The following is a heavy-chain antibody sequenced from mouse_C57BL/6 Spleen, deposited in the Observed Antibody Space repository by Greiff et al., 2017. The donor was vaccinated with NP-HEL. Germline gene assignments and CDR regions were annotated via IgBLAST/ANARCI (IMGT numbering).Heavy chain of an antibody. CDR1: GYTFTDYY. Sequence: VQLQQSGPELVKPGASVKISCKASGYTFTDYYMNWVKQSHGKSLEWIGDINPNNGGTSYNQKFKGKATLTVDKSSSTAYMELRSLTSDDSAVYYCARLDYYAMDYWGQGTSVTVSS. V-gene: IGHV1-26*01. J-gene: IGHJ4*01. CDR3: ARLDYYAMDY. CDR2: INPNNGGT.